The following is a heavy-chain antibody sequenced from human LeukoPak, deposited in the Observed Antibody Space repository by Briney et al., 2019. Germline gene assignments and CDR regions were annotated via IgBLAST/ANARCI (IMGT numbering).Heavy chain of an antibody. Sequence: GESLKISCKASGYSFTTYWIGWVRQMPGKGLEWMGIIYPGDSDTRYSPSFQGQVTISADKSISTAYLQWSSLKASDTAMYYCARRRYSSSSYYYFGMDVWGQGTTVTVSS. D-gene: IGHD6-6*01. CDR2: IYPGDSDT. V-gene: IGHV5-51*01. J-gene: IGHJ6*02. CDR3: ARRRYSSSSYYYFGMDV. CDR1: GYSFTTYW.